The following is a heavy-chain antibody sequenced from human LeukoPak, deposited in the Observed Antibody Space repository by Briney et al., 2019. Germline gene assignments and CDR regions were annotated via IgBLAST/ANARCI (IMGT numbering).Heavy chain of an antibody. CDR2: IYHSGST. Sequence: PSETLSLTCAVSGGSISSSNWWSWVRQPPGKGLEWIGEIYHSGSTNYNPSLKSRVTISVDKSKNQCSLKLSSVTAADTAVYYCARASVLFGGYYFDYWGQGTLVTVSS. V-gene: IGHV4-4*02. CDR3: ARASVLFGGYYFDY. D-gene: IGHD3-10*01. J-gene: IGHJ4*02. CDR1: GGSISSSNW.